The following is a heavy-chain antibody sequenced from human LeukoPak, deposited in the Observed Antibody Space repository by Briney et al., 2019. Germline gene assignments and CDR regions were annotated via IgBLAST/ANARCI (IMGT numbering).Heavy chain of an antibody. V-gene: IGHV4-4*07. Sequence: SETLSLTCTVSGGSISSYYWSWIRQPAGKGLEWIGRIYTSGSTNYNPSLKSRVTMSVDTSKNQFSLKLSSVTAADTAVYYCARSAEERITMNPLDYWGRGTLVTVSS. CDR1: GGSISSYY. CDR2: IYTSGST. D-gene: IGHD3-22*01. CDR3: ARSAEERITMNPLDY. J-gene: IGHJ4*02.